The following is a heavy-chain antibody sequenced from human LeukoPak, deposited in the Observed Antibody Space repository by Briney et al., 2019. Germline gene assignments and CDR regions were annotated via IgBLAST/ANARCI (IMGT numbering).Heavy chain of an antibody. V-gene: IGHV3-33*06. CDR3: AKDHRGGWSGHFDS. J-gene: IGHJ4*02. Sequence: GGSLRLSCAASGFSFSSYGMSWVRQAPGKGLEWVAVIWHDESAEFYGDSVKGRFSISRDNSKNTLYLQMDRLRVEDTARYYCAKDHRGGWSGHFDSWGQGALVTVSS. CDR2: IWHDESAE. D-gene: IGHD6-19*01. CDR1: GFSFSSYG.